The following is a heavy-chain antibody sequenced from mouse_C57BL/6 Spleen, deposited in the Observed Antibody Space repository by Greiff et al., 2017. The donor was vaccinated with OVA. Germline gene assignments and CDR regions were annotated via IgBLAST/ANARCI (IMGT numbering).Heavy chain of an antibody. CDR1: GYTFTDYN. V-gene: IGHV1-22*01. CDR2: INPNNGGT. CDR3: ASPFYDDYDWFAY. Sequence: EVQLQQSGPELVKPGASVKMSCKASGYTFTDYNMHWVKQSHGKSLEWIGYINPNNGGTSYNQKFKGKATLSVNKSSSTAYMELRSLTSADSAVYDGASPFYDDYDWFAYWGQGTLVTVSA. J-gene: IGHJ3*01. D-gene: IGHD2-4*01.